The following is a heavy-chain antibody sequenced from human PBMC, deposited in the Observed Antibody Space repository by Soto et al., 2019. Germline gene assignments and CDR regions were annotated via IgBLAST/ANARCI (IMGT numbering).Heavy chain of an antibody. Sequence: GASVKVSCKASGYTFTSYYMHWVRQAPGQGLEWMGIINPSGGSTSYAQKFQGRVTMTRDTSTSTVYMELSSLRSEDTAVYYCARVRGSKGCYYYGMDVWGQGTTVTVSS. CDR1: GYTFTSYY. J-gene: IGHJ6*02. V-gene: IGHV1-46*01. CDR2: INPSGGST. CDR3: ARVRGSKGCYYYGMDV. D-gene: IGHD1-26*01.